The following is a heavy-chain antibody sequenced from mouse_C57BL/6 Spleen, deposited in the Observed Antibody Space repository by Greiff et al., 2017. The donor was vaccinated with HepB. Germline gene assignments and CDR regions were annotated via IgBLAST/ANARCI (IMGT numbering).Heavy chain of an antibody. CDR3: ARSRTAQAALAY. CDR2: IDPSDSET. Sequence: QVQLQQPGAELVRPGSSVKLSCKASGYTFTSYWMHWVKQRPIQGLEWIGNIDPSDSETHYNQKFKDKATLTVDKSSSTAYMQLSSLTSEDSAVYYGARSRTAQAALAYWGQGTLVTVAA. V-gene: IGHV1-52*01. D-gene: IGHD3-2*02. CDR1: GYTFTSYW. J-gene: IGHJ3*01.